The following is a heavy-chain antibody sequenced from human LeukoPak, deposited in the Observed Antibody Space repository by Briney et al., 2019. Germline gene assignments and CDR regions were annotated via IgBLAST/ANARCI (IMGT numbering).Heavy chain of an antibody. D-gene: IGHD3-22*01. CDR2: MNPNSGNT. V-gene: IGHV1-8*01. Sequence: ASVKVSCKASGYTFTSYDINWVRQATGQGLEWMGWMNPNSGNTGYAQKFQGRVTMTRSTSISTAYMELSSLRSEDTAVYYCARGETTYYYDSSGYYYPDWGQGTLVTVSS. CDR3: ARGETTYYYDSSGYYYPD. J-gene: IGHJ4*02. CDR1: GYTFTSYD.